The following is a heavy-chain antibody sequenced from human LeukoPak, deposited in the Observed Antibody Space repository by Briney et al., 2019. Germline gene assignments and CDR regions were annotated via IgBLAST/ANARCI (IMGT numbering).Heavy chain of an antibody. V-gene: IGHV1-2*02. J-gene: IGHJ5*02. Sequence: ASVKVSCKASGYTFTGHYMHWVRQAPGQGLEWMGWINPNSGGTNYAQKFQGRVTMTRDTSISTAYMELSRLRSDDTAVYYCARSGGSYRLKRNWFDPWGQGTLVTVSS. D-gene: IGHD1-26*01. CDR2: INPNSGGT. CDR1: GYTFTGHY. CDR3: ARSGGSYRLKRNWFDP.